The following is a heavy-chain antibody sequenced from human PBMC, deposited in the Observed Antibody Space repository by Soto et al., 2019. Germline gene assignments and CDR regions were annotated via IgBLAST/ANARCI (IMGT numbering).Heavy chain of an antibody. J-gene: IGHJ4*02. V-gene: IGHV4-39*01. D-gene: IGHD3-16*01. CDR2: MYYSGAT. CDR1: GGSISSNSYY. Sequence: QLQLQESGPGLVKPSETLSLACTVSGGSISSNSYYWDWIRQPPGKGLEWLGSMYYSGATYHNPSLQSRVTISVDTSKNQFSLHLSSVTAADTAVYYCARHAAYDSVWGKSDGSDYWGQGTLVTVSS. CDR3: ARHAAYDSVWGKSDGSDY.